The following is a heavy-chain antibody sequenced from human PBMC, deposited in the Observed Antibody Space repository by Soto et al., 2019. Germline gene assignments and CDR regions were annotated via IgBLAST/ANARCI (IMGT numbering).Heavy chain of an antibody. CDR2: ISSSSSTI. Sequence: EVQLVESGGGLVQPGGSLRLSCAASGFTFSSYSMNWVRQAPGQGLEWVSDISSSSSTIYYADSVKRRFTISRDNAKNSLYLQMNSRRGEETAVYYCARDPSHPYGYGCTDYWGQGTLVTVSS. D-gene: IGHD5-18*01. CDR1: GFTFSSYS. V-gene: IGHV3-48*01. CDR3: ARDPSHPYGYGCTDY. J-gene: IGHJ4*02.